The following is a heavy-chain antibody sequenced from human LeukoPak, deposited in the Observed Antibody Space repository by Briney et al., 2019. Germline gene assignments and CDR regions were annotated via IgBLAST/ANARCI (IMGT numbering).Heavy chain of an antibody. J-gene: IGHJ5*02. CDR2: INNSGGST. D-gene: IGHD5-12*01. V-gene: IGHV3-23*01. Sequence: GGSLRLSCAASGFTVSNNYMNWVRQAPGKGLAWVSGINNSGGSTYYADSVKGRFTISRDNSKNTLYLQMNSLRAEDTAVYYCAKPPGLRRLDPWGQGTLVTVSS. CDR1: GFTVSNNY. CDR3: AKPPGLRRLDP.